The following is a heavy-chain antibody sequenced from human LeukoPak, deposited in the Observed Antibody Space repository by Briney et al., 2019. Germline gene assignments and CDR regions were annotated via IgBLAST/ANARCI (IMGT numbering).Heavy chain of an antibody. CDR1: GFTFSSFG. Sequence: GGSLGLSCAASGFTFSSFGMHWVRQAPGKGLEWVAFIPYDGSNEYYADSVKGRFTISRDNSKNTLSLQLNSLRPEDTAVYYCARTTTFDYWGQGTLVTVSS. V-gene: IGHV3-30*02. CDR2: IPYDGSNE. CDR3: ARTTTFDY. J-gene: IGHJ4*02. D-gene: IGHD1-7*01.